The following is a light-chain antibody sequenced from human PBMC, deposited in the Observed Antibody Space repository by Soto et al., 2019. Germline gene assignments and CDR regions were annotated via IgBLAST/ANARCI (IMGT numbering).Light chain of an antibody. CDR3: QSYDSSLSGVV. Sequence: QSVLTQPPSVSGAPGQRVTISCTGSSSNIGAGYDVYWYQQLPGTAPKLLIYGNSNRPSGVPDRFSGSKSATSASLAITGLQAEDEADYYCQSYDSSLSGVVFGGGTKLTVL. CDR1: SSNIGAGYD. CDR2: GNS. J-gene: IGLJ2*01. V-gene: IGLV1-40*01.